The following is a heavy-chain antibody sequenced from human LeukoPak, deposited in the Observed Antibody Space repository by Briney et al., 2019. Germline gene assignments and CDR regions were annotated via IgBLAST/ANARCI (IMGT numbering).Heavy chain of an antibody. CDR1: GGTFSSYA. V-gene: IGHV1-69*04. CDR2: IIPILGIA. J-gene: IGHJ4*02. CDR3: ARSSSTSWESIDY. Sequence: ASVKVSCKASGGTFSSYAISWVRQAPGQGLEWMGRIIPILGIANYAQKFQGRVTITADKSTGTAYMELSSLRSEDTAVYYCARSSSTSWESIDYWGQGTLVTVSS. D-gene: IGHD2-2*01.